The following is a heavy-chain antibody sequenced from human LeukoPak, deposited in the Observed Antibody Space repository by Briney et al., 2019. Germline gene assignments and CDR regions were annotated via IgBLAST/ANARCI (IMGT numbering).Heavy chain of an antibody. J-gene: IGHJ4*02. Sequence: GESLKISCKTSGYSFTNYWIGWVRQMPGKGLEWMGIIYPGDAGTRYSPSFQGQVTISADKSITTAYLQWSSLKASDTAMYYCVSFVRTGLPYYFDYWGQGALVTVSS. CDR1: GYSFTNYW. CDR2: IYPGDAGT. D-gene: IGHD3/OR15-3a*01. CDR3: VSFVRTGLPYYFDY. V-gene: IGHV5-51*01.